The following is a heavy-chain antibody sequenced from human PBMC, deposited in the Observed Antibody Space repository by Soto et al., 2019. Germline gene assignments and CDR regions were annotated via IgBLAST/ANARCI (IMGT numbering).Heavy chain of an antibody. CDR2: IYTSGST. CDR3: ARGYCSGGSCYPNWFDP. CDR1: GGSISSYY. V-gene: IGHV4-4*07. D-gene: IGHD2-15*01. J-gene: IGHJ5*02. Sequence: LSLTCTVSGGSISSYYWSWIRQPAGKGLEWIGRIYTSGSTNYNPSLKSRVTMSVDTSKNQFSLKLSSVTAADTAVYYCARGYCSGGSCYPNWFDPWGQGTLVTVSS.